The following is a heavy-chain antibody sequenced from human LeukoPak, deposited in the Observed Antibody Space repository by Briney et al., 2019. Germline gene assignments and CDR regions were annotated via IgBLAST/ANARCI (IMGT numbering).Heavy chain of an antibody. V-gene: IGHV1-2*02. J-gene: IGHJ4*02. Sequence: ASVKVSCKASGYTFTGYYMHWVRQAPGQGLEWMGWINPNSGGTNYAQKFQGRVTMTRDTSISTAYMGLSRLRSDDTAVYYCARESVYSGYDRTLDYWGQGTLVTVSS. CDR3: ARESVYSGYDRTLDY. CDR2: INPNSGGT. D-gene: IGHD5-12*01. CDR1: GYTFTGYY.